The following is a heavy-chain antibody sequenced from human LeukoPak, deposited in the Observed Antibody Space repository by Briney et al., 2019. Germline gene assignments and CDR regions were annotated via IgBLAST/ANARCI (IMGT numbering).Heavy chain of an antibody. CDR2: FDPEDGET. J-gene: IGHJ4*02. D-gene: IGHD3-9*01. Sequence: GASVKVSCKASGYTFTSYGINWVRQATGQGLEWMGGFDPEDGETIYAQKFQGRVTITADESTSTAYMELSSLRSEDTAVYYCASPTPGYYDILTGSFDYWGQGTLVTVSS. CDR3: ASPTPGYYDILTGSFDY. V-gene: IGHV1-69*13. CDR1: GYTFTSYG.